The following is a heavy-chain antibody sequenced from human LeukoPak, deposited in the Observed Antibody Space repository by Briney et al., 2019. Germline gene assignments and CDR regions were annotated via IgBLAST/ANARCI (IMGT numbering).Heavy chain of an antibody. V-gene: IGHV3-7*05. Sequence: GGSLRLSCAASGFAFSRDWMTWVRQAPGKGLEWVANIKHDGSEKYYLDSVKGRFTISRDNAKKSLYVQMNSLRAEDTALYYCAREYYGSGSYYNVGYWGQGTLVTVSS. CDR2: IKHDGSEK. CDR1: GFAFSRDW. CDR3: AREYYGSGSYYNVGY. D-gene: IGHD3-10*01. J-gene: IGHJ4*02.